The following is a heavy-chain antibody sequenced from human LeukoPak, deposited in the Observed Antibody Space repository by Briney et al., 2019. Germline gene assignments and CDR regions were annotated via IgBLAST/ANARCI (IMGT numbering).Heavy chain of an antibody. CDR2: IWYDGSNK. V-gene: IGHV3-33*01. D-gene: IGHD1-26*01. CDR3: ARDFWRGSYSFDY. CDR1: GFTFRSHA. Sequence: GTSLRLSCATSGFTFRSHAMHWVRQSPGKGLEWVAQIWYDGSNKYYADSVKGRFSVSRDNSKNTLYLQMNSLRAEDTAVYYCARDFWRGSYSFDYWGQGTLVTVSS. J-gene: IGHJ4*02.